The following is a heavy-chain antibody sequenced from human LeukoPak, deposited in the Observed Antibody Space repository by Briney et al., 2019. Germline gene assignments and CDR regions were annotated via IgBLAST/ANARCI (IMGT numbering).Heavy chain of an antibody. D-gene: IGHD6-19*01. CDR2: ISSGASTM. J-gene: IGHJ4*02. Sequence: GGSLRLSCAASGFMFSSFEMYWVRQAPGKGLEGVSYISSGASTMYYADSVKGRFTISRDNARNSLFLQMNSLRAEDTAVYYCALLAVASDFDYWGQGTLVTVSS. CDR1: GFMFSSFE. CDR3: ALLAVASDFDY. V-gene: IGHV3-48*03.